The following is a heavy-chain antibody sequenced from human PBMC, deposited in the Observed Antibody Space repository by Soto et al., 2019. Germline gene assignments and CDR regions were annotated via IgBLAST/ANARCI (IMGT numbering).Heavy chain of an antibody. Sequence: TLSLTCTASGRSISSYYWSWIRQPPGKGLEWIGYIYYSGSTNYNPSLKSRVTISVDTSKNQFSLKLSSVTAADTAVYYCATRGSYYGMDVWGQGTTVTVSS. CDR2: IYYSGST. CDR1: GRSISSYY. CDR3: ATRGSYYGMDV. J-gene: IGHJ6*02. D-gene: IGHD3-10*01. V-gene: IGHV4-59*01.